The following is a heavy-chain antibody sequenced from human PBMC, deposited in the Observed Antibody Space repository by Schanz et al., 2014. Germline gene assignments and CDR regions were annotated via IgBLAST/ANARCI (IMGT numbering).Heavy chain of an antibody. J-gene: IGHJ6*02. CDR3: ARDLHRMDV. D-gene: IGHD4-4*01. Sequence: QVQLQESGPGLVRPSETLSLTCTVSGYSISSGYYWDWIRQPPGKGLEWIGVIYHSGNTYYNPSPKSGVPISLDPPKTHFSLKLRSVTAADTAVYYCARDLHRMDVWGQGTTVTVSS. CDR1: GYSISSGYY. V-gene: IGHV4-38-2*02. CDR2: IYHSGNT.